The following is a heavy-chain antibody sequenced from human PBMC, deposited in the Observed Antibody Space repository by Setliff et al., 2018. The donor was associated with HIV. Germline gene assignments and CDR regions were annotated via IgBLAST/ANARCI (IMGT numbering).Heavy chain of an antibody. V-gene: IGHV1-46*01. D-gene: IGHD3-10*01. Sequence: ASVKVSCKASGYTFTTYYVHWVRQAPGQGLEWMGILNPSGDSTAYAQQFQGRVTMTSDTSTSTVYMELSSLRSEDTAVYYCARGGYHGFGSYGDYWGQGTLVTVSS. J-gene: IGHJ4*02. CDR1: GYTFTTYY. CDR2: LNPSGDST. CDR3: ARGGYHGFGSYGDY.